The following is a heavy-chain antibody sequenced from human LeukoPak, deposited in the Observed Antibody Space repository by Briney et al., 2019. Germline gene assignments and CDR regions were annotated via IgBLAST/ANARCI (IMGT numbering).Heavy chain of an antibody. CDR3: ARAKYSSGWYGY. Sequence: SGTLSLTCAVYGGSFSGYYWSWIRQPPGKGLEWIGEINHSGSTNYNPSLKSRVTISVDTSKNQFSLKLSSVTAADTAVYYCARAKYSSGWYGYWGQGTLVTVSS. CDR1: GGSFSGYY. D-gene: IGHD6-19*01. J-gene: IGHJ4*02. CDR2: INHSGST. V-gene: IGHV4-34*01.